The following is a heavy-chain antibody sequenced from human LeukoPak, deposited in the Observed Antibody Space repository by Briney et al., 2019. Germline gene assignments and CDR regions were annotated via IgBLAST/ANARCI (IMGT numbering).Heavy chain of an antibody. J-gene: IGHJ6*02. CDR3: ARDRLPAPYSSGWYPHYYYYYGMDV. CDR2: IYYSGST. Sequence: SETLSLTCTVSGGSISSGDYYWSWIRQPPGKGLEWIGYIYYSGSTYYNPSLKSRVTISVDTSKNQFSLKLSSVTAADTAVYYCARDRLPAPYSSGWYPHYYYYYGMDVWGQGTTVTVSS. V-gene: IGHV4-30-4*02. D-gene: IGHD6-19*01. CDR1: GGSISSGDYY.